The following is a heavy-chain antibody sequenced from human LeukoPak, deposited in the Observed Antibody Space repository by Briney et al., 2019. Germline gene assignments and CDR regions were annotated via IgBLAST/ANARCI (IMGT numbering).Heavy chain of an antibody. CDR2: ISGSGGST. CDR3: AKLPYSSGWYWLDY. Sequence: GSLELSCAASGFTFSSSALRGVRPAPGKGLGGVSAISGSGGSTYYADSVKGRFTISRDNSKNTLYLQMNSLRAEDTAVYYCAKLPYSSGWYWLDYWGQGTLVTVSS. CDR1: GFTFSSSA. V-gene: IGHV3-23*01. J-gene: IGHJ4*02. D-gene: IGHD6-19*01.